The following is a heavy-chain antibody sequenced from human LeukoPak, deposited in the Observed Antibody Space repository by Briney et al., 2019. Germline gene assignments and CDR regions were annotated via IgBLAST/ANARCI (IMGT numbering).Heavy chain of an antibody. D-gene: IGHD3-10*01. CDR2: IYYTGST. CDR3: ARGSLPYGSGSYLGY. CDR1: GGSISSYY. J-gene: IGHJ4*02. Sequence: SETLSLTCTASGGSISSYYWSWIRQPPGKGLEWIGYIYYTGSTNYNPSLKNRVTISVDTSKNQFSLKLSSVTAADTAVYYCARGSLPYGSGSYLGYWGQGTLVTVSS. V-gene: IGHV4-59*01.